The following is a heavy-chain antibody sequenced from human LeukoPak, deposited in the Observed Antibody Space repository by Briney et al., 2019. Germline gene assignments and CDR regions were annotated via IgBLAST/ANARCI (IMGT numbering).Heavy chain of an antibody. Sequence: GGSLRLSCAASGFTFSDYYMSWIRQAPGKGLEWVSYISSSSSSTNYADSVKGRFTISRDNAKNSLYLQMDSLRAEDTAVYYCARGGPRSFQHWGQGTLVTVSS. J-gene: IGHJ1*01. CDR3: ARGGPRSFQH. V-gene: IGHV3-11*03. CDR1: GFTFSDYY. CDR2: ISSSSSST. D-gene: IGHD3-16*01.